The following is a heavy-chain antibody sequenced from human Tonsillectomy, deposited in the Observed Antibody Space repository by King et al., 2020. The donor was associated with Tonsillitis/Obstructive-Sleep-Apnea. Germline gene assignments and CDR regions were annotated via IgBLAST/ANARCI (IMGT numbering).Heavy chain of an antibody. CDR3: ARLYCAFTNCQTQSSYYFDY. Sequence: VQLVESGAEVKKPGESLKISCTGSGYNFANYWIAWVRQMPGKGLEWMGIIYPGASDARFSPSFQGQVTISADKSINTAYLQWSSLKASDTAMYYCARLYCAFTNCQTQSSYYFDYWGQGTLVPVSS. CDR1: GYNFANYW. J-gene: IGHJ4*02. D-gene: IGHD2-2*01. V-gene: IGHV5-51*03. CDR2: IYPGASDA.